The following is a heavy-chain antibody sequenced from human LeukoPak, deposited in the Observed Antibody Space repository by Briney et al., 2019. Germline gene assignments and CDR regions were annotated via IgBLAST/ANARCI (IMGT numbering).Heavy chain of an antibody. CDR3: TTDGRIGSGSYRSNYYYYGMDV. D-gene: IGHD3-10*01. CDR1: GFTFSSYA. V-gene: IGHV3-15*01. J-gene: IGHJ6*02. CDR2: IKSKTDGGTT. Sequence: GGSLRLSCAASGFTFSSYAMSWVRQAPGQGLEWVGRIKSKTDGGTTDYAAPVKGRFTISRDDSKNTLYLQMNSLKTEDTAVYYCTTDGRIGSGSYRSNYYYYGMDVWGQGTTVTVSS.